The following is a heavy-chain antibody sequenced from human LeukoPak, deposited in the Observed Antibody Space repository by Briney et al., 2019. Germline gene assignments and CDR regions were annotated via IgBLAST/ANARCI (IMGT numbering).Heavy chain of an antibody. D-gene: IGHD3-9*01. CDR3: ARDKSTIDSRIGYFDL. Sequence: PSETLSLTCAVPGDSVTTTNWWSWVRQPPGKGLEWIGQFYHSGGINYSPSLKNRVTMSVDKSKNHFYLKLTSVTAADTAVYFCARDKSTIDSRIGYFDLWGRGTLVTVSS. J-gene: IGHJ2*01. V-gene: IGHV4-4*02. CDR1: GDSVTTTNW. CDR2: FYHSGGI.